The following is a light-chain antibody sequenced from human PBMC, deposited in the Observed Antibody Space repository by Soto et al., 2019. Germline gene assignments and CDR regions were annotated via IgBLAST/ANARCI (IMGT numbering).Light chain of an antibody. V-gene: IGKV3-20*01. Sequence: ENVLTQSPGTLSLSPGERATLSCRASQSISSSYLAWYQRKPGQTPRLLIYHASNGTTGIPDRFSGSGAGTDFTLTICRLEAEDFGVYYCQQYDDSLLTFGGGTKVEIK. J-gene: IGKJ4*01. CDR3: QQYDDSLLT. CDR2: HAS. CDR1: QSISSSY.